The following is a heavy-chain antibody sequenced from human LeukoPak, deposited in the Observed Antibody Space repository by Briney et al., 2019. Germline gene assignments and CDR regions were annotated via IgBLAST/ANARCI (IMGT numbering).Heavy chain of an antibody. D-gene: IGHD3-10*01. J-gene: IGHJ4*02. V-gene: IGHV3-7*01. CDR2: IEQDGSEK. Sequence: GGSLRLSCAASGFTFSNYWMTWVRQAPGKGLEWVANIEQDGSEKYYVDSVKGRFTISRDNAKNSLFLQMDSLRVEDTAVYYCARDRSKFEYWGQGILATVSS. CDR3: ARDRSKFEY. CDR1: GFTFSNYW.